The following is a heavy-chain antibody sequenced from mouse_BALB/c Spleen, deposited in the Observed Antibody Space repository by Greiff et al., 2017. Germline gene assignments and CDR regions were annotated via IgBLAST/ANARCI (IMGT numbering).Heavy chain of an antibody. J-gene: IGHJ2*01. V-gene: IGHV1S81*02. CDR3: ARDWGRFDY. Sequence: VQLQQPGAELVKPGASVKLSCKASGYTFTSYWMHWVKQRPGQGLEWIGEINPSNGRTNYNEKFKSKATLTVDKSSSTAYMQLSSLTSEDSAVYYCARDWGRFDYWGQGTTLTVSS. CDR1: GYTFTSYW. D-gene: IGHD4-1*01. CDR2: INPSNGRT.